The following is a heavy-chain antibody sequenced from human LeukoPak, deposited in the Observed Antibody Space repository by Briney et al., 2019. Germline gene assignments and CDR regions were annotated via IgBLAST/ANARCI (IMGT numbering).Heavy chain of an antibody. CDR2: TLSVGRNT. Sequence: GRSRRPSCAVSGPSFTIYGTHWVRHLPGKVLGWGASTLSVGRNTYYTDSVKGRFTISRDNSKNTLYLQMNSLRAEGKAVYCCAKFQYCSGTRWNQDAFDIWGQGTMVTVSS. CDR3: AKFQYCSGTRWNQDAFDI. D-gene: IGHD2-15*01. CDR1: GPSFTIYG. V-gene: IGHV3-30*05. J-gene: IGHJ3*02.